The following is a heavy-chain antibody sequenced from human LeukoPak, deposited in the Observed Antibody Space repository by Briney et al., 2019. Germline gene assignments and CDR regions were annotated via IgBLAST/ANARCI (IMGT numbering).Heavy chain of an antibody. D-gene: IGHD1-26*01. V-gene: IGHV4-59*01. CDR3: ARWIGSGSLEDAFDI. CDR2: IYYSGST. J-gene: IGHJ3*02. CDR1: GGSISSYY. Sequence: KASETLSLTCTVSGGSISSYYWSWIRQPPGKGLEWIGYIYYSGSTNYNPSLKSRVTISVDTSKNQFSLKLSSVTAADTAVYYCARWIGSGSLEDAFDIWGQGTMVTVSS.